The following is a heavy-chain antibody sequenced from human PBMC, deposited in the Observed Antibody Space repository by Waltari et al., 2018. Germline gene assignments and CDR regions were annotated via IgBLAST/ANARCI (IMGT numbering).Heavy chain of an antibody. Sequence: EVQLVESGGGLVQPGGSLRLSCTASGFPFSSYGMPWVRQAPGEGLEGVSASGGSTGSTNYADSVRGRFNISRDNSKNTLYLQMNSRRAEDTALYYCAKSGRSPWAFDIWGQGTMVTVSS. V-gene: IGHV3-23*04. D-gene: IGHD3-10*01. CDR3: AKSGRSPWAFDI. J-gene: IGHJ3*02. CDR1: GFPFSSYG. CDR2: SGGSTGST.